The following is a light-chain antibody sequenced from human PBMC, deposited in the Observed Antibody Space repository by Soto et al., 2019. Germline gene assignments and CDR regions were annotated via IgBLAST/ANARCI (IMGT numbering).Light chain of an antibody. V-gene: IGKV3-15*01. CDR2: AAS. CDR3: QQYFNWPPLT. Sequence: EVVMTQSPATLSVSPGERVTLSCRASQSVSSNLAWYQQKPGQAPRLVIYAASARATGIPARFSGSGSGTEFTLTISSLQSEDFAVYYCQQYFNWPPLTFGGGTKVEIK. CDR1: QSVSSN. J-gene: IGKJ4*01.